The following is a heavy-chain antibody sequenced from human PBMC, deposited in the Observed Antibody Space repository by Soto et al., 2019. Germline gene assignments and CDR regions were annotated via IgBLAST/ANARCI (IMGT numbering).Heavy chain of an antibody. CDR3: ARGRGGEQLVDYYYYGMDV. Sequence: PSETLSLTCAVYGGSFSGYYWSWIRQPPGKGLEWIGEINHSGSTSYNPSLKSRVTISVDTSKNQFSLKLGSVTAADTAVYYCARGRGGEQLVDYYYYGMDVWGQGTTVTVSS. CDR1: GGSFSGYY. V-gene: IGHV4-34*01. CDR2: INHSGST. D-gene: IGHD6-6*01. J-gene: IGHJ6*02.